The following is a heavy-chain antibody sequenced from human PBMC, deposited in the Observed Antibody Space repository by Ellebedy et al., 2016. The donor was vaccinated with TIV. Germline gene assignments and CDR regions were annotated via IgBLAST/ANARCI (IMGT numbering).Heavy chain of an antibody. Sequence: SETLSLXXSVSGGSMSPYYWNWIRQAAGKGLEWIGRIYGYGDTRYNPSLQSRVTMSVDTSKNQISLKLNSVTGADTALYFCARGPSDGTGYYYPHWGQGTLVIVSS. CDR3: ARGPSDGTGYYYPH. D-gene: IGHD3-22*01. J-gene: IGHJ4*02. CDR1: GGSMSPYY. CDR2: IYGYGDT. V-gene: IGHV4-4*07.